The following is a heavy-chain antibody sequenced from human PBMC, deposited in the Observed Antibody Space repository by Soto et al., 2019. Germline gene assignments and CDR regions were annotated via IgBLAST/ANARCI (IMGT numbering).Heavy chain of an antibody. J-gene: IGHJ6*02. D-gene: IGHD2-2*01. CDR2: IYPGDSDT. CDR1: GYSFTSYW. V-gene: IGHV5-51*01. Sequence: GESLKISCKGSGYSFTSYWIGWVRQMPGKGLEWMGIIYPGDSDTRYSPSSQGQVTISADKSISTAYLQWSSLKASDTAMYYCARFRTSSTSYYYYGMDVWGQGTTVTVSS. CDR3: ARFRTSSTSYYYYGMDV.